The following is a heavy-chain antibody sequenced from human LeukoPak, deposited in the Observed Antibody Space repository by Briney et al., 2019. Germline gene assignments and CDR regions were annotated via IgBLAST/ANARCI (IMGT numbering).Heavy chain of an antibody. V-gene: IGHV3-74*01. J-gene: IGHJ4*02. CDR3: ARHHCSSTSCRDY. Sequence: PGGSLRLSCAASGFTFSNYWMHWGRQAPGKGLVWVSRINSDGINTSYADSVKGRFTISRDNAKNTLNLQMNSLRAEDTAVYYCARHHCSSTSCRDYWGQGTLVTVSS. CDR2: INSDGINT. D-gene: IGHD2-2*01. CDR1: GFTFSNYW.